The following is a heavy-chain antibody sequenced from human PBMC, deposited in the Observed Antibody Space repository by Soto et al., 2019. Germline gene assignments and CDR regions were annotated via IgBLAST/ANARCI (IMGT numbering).Heavy chain of an antibody. V-gene: IGHV3-15*07. D-gene: IGHD4-17*01. CDR2: IKSKTDGGTT. CDR1: GFTFSNAW. J-gene: IGHJ4*02. CDR3: TTDIIETVTTLDY. Sequence: GGSLRLSCAASGFTFSNAWMNWVRQAPGKGLEWVGRIKSKTDGGTTDYAAPVKGRFTISRDDSKNTLYLQMNSLKTEDTAVYYCTTDIIETVTTLDYWGQGTLVTVSS.